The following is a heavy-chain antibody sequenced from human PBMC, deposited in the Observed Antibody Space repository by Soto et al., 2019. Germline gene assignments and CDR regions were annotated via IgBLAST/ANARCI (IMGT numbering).Heavy chain of an antibody. J-gene: IGHJ4*02. CDR2: IYYSGST. D-gene: IGHD4-17*01. CDR1: GGSISSYY. V-gene: IGHV4-59*01. Sequence: SETLSLTCTVSGGSISSYYWSWIRQPPGKGLEWIGYIYYSGSTNYNPSLKSRVTISVDTSKNQFSLKLSSVTAADTAVYYCAANYGDSDYWGQGTLVTVSS. CDR3: AANYGDSDY.